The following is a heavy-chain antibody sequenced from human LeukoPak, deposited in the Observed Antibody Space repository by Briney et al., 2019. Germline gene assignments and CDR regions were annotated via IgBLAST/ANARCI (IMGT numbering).Heavy chain of an antibody. V-gene: IGHV3-20*04. CDR1: GFTFSSYA. D-gene: IGHD2-8*01. CDR3: ARGFRNGPFDC. Sequence: PGGSLRLSCAASGFTFSSYAMSWVSQAPGKGLEWVSGINRNGGSTDYADSVKGRFTISRDNAKNSHFLQMNSLRVEDTALYYCARGFRNGPFDCWGQGTLVTVSS. J-gene: IGHJ4*02. CDR2: INRNGGST.